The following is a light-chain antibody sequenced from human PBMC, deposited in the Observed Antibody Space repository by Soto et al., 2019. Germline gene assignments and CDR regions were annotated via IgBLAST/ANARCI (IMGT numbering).Light chain of an antibody. J-gene: IGLJ1*01. CDR1: SSDVGGYNF. CDR3: SSYTSSSTYV. CDR2: DVS. V-gene: IGLV2-14*03. Sequence: VCRSRWPPYANNKNGSSSDVGGYNFVSWYQQHSGKAPKLMISDVSNRPSGVSDRFSGSKSGNTASLTISGLQAEDEADYFCSSYTSSSTYVFGTVTKVTVL.